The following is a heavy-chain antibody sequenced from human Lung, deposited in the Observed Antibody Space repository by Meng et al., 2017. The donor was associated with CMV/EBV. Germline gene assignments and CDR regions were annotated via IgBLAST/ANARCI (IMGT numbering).Heavy chain of an antibody. Sequence: SXXVSXXASGYTFIGYYMHWVRQAPGQGLEWMGWIHPYTGDTNYAQKFQGRVIMTRDMSINTVYMELSRLRSDDTAVYYCARVQFLETANDAFDLWGQGTXVTVAS. D-gene: IGHD2-21*01. CDR3: ARVQFLETANDAFDL. V-gene: IGHV1-2*02. CDR1: GYTFIGYY. J-gene: IGHJ3*01. CDR2: IHPYTGDT.